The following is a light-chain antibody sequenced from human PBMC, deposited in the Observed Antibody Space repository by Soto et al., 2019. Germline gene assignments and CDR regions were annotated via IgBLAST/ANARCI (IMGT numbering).Light chain of an antibody. CDR3: QQYNSYSPLT. Sequence: IQMTQSPSTLSASVGDRVTITCRASQYISIWLAWYQQKPGKAPRLLIFDVSTLNTGAPSRFSGRSSGTEFTLTISSLQPDDFATYYCQQYNSYSPLTFGGGTKVDIK. CDR2: DVS. V-gene: IGKV1-5*01. J-gene: IGKJ4*01. CDR1: QYISIW.